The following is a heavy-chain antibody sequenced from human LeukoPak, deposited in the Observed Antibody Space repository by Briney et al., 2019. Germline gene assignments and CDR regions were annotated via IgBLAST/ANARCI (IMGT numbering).Heavy chain of an antibody. CDR2: IYHSGST. V-gene: IGHV4-59*08. J-gene: IGHJ5*02. CDR1: GGSISSYY. Sequence: PSETLSLTCTVSGGSISSYYWSWIRQPPGKGLEWIGYIYHSGSTNYNPSLKSRVTISVDTSKNQFSLKLSSVTAADTAVYYCARLLAVAGTPPNWFDPWGQGTLVTVSS. CDR3: ARLLAVAGTPPNWFDP. D-gene: IGHD6-19*01.